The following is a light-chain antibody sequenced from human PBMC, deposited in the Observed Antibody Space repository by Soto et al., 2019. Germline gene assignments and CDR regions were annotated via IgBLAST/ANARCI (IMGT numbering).Light chain of an antibody. J-gene: IGKJ5*01. V-gene: IGKV3-15*01. CDR1: QSVSRN. CDR2: GAS. CDR3: QQYNNWPPSIT. Sequence: EIVMTQSPATLSVSPGERATLSCRASQSVSRNLAWYQQKPGQAPRLLIHGASTRATGIPARFSGSGSGTEYTLTISGLQSEDFALYYCQQYNNWPPSITFGQGTRLEIK.